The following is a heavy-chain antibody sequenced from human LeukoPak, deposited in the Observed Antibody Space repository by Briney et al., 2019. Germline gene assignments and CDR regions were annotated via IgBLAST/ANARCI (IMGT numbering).Heavy chain of an antibody. CDR2: IYSGGST. J-gene: IGHJ6*02. CDR1: GFTVSSNY. Sequence: GGSLRLSCAASGFTVSSNYMSWVRQAPGKGLEWVSVIYSGGSTYYADSVKGRFTISRDNSKNTLYPQMNSLRAEDTAVYYCARNYYDFWSGAQNYYYYGMDVWGQGTTVTVSS. D-gene: IGHD3-3*01. CDR3: ARNYYDFWSGAQNYYYYGMDV. V-gene: IGHV3-66*01.